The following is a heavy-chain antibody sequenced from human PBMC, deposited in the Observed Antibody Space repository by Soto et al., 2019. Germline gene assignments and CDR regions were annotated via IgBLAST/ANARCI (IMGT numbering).Heavy chain of an antibody. CDR3: ACSDSSGYYWHYFDY. V-gene: IGHV3-23*01. J-gene: IGHJ4*02. CDR2: ISGTGGTT. CDR1: GFTFSNYA. Sequence: PGGSLRLSCAASGFTFSNYAMSWVRQAPGKGLEWVSGISGTGGTTNYANSVKGRFTISRDNSKNTLFLQMNSLRAEDTAVYYCACSDSSGYYWHYFDYWGQGTLVTVSS. D-gene: IGHD3-22*01.